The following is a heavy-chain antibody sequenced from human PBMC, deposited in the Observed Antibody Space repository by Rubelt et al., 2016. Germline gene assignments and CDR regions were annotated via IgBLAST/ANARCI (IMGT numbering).Heavy chain of an antibody. CDR2: INHSGST. Sequence: QVQLQQWGAGLLKPSETLSLTCAVYGGSFSGYYWSWIRQPPGKGLEWIGEINHSGSTNYNPSLKGRVTISVDTSKNQFSLKLSSVTAADTAVYYCARAPPSGYDQKAFDYWGQGTLVTVSS. CDR1: GGSFSGYY. V-gene: IGHV4-34*01. J-gene: IGHJ4*02. D-gene: IGHD5-12*01. CDR3: ARAPPSGYDQKAFDY.